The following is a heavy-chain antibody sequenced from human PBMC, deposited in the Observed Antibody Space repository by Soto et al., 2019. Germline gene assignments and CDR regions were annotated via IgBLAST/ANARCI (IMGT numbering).Heavy chain of an antibody. Sequence: SETLSLTCTVSGGSISSYYWSWIRQPPGKGLEWIGYIYYSGSTNYNPSLKSRVTISVDTSKNQFSLKLSSVTAADTAVYYCARHRETSGWLPPEAFDIWGQGTMVTVSS. CDR3: ARHRETSGWLPPEAFDI. D-gene: IGHD6-19*01. V-gene: IGHV4-59*08. J-gene: IGHJ3*02. CDR2: IYYSGST. CDR1: GGSISSYY.